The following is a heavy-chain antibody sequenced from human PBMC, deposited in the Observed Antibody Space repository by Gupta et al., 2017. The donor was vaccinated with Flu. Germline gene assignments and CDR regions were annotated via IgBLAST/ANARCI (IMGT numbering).Heavy chain of an antibody. CDR2: ISYDGSNK. Sequence: APGKGLGWVAVISYDGSNKYYADSVKGRFTISRDNSKNTLYLQMNSLRAEDTAVYYCARDVLEARYCSSTSCYLRAGYFQHWGQGTLVTVSS. CDR3: ARDVLEARYCSSTSCYLRAGYFQH. V-gene: IGHV3-30-3*01. D-gene: IGHD2-2*01. J-gene: IGHJ1*01.